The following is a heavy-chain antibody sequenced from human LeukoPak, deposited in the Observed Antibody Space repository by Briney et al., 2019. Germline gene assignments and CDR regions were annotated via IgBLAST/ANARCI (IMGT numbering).Heavy chain of an antibody. J-gene: IGHJ4*02. CDR3: VRWYYDTKGSTTLFDY. CDR2: IYPGDSDT. V-gene: IGHV5-51*01. CDR1: GYIFPQYW. Sequence: GESLKISCKSSGYIFPQYWIGWVRQMPGKGREWMGIIYPGDSDTRYSPYFEGQVSISADTSTSSAYLPWSSLKASATDMYYCVRWYYDTKGSTTLFDYRGQGTLVTVSS. D-gene: IGHD3-22*01.